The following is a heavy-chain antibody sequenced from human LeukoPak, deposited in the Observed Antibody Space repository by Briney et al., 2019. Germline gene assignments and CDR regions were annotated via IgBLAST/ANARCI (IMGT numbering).Heavy chain of an antibody. D-gene: IGHD3-10*01. J-gene: IGHJ4*02. Sequence: PGGSLRLSCTASGFTLSSYWFHWVRQPPGKGLMWLSRTNEDGSYADYADSVKGRFTISRDNAKNTVYLQMNSLRTEDTAVYFCGRINYNGDYWGRGTLVTVSS. CDR3: GRINYNGDY. CDR1: GFTLSSYW. V-gene: IGHV3-74*01. CDR2: TNEDGSYA.